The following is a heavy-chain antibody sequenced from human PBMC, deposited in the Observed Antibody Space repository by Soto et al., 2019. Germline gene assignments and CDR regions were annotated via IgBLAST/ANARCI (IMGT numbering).Heavy chain of an antibody. CDR1: GGSISSSNG. V-gene: IGHV4-4*02. CDR2: IDHSGST. CDR3: YRDPWFGNLFHYCMDV. Sequence: QVQLQESGPGLVKPSGTLSLTCAVSGGSISSSNGWSWVRQPPGKGLEWIGEIDHSGSTNYNPSLKSLITISIDKSKNHFSLKLSSVTAPDTAVSYCYRDPWFGNLFHYCMDVWGQGTTVTVSS. J-gene: IGHJ6*02. D-gene: IGHD3-10*01.